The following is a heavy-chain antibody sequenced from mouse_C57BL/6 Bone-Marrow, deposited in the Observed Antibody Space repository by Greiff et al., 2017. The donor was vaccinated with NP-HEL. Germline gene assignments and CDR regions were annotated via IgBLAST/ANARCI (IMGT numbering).Heavy chain of an antibody. D-gene: IGHD1-1*01. J-gene: IGHJ1*03. CDR1: GYTFTSYW. CDR3: ERDYYGSSYWYFDV. V-gene: IGHV1-72*01. CDR2: IDPNSGGT. Sequence: QVQLQQPGAELVKPGASVKLSCKASGYTFTSYWMHWVKQRPGRGLEWIGRIDPNSGGTKYNEKFKSKATLTVAQPSSTASLQLRRLTSEDSAVLECERDYYGSSYWYFDVWGKGTTVTVSS.